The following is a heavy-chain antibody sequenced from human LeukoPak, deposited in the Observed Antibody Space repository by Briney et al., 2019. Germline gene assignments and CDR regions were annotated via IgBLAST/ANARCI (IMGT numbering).Heavy chain of an antibody. J-gene: IGHJ4*02. V-gene: IGHV4-31*03. CDR1: GDSITSGGYY. Sequence: SQTLSLTCTVSGDSITSGGYYCSWIRQRPGKGLEWIGYIYKTGSTYYNPSLKSRVTMSVDTSRNQFSLKLNSVTAADTAVYYCARDVLRWGQGTLVTVSS. CDR3: ARDVLR. CDR2: IYKTGST.